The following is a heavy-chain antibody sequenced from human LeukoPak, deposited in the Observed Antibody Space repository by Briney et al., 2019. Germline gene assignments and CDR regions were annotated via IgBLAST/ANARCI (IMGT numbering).Heavy chain of an antibody. CDR3: ARGGGYWFDP. CDR1: GGSISTYY. CDR2: IYNSVST. V-gene: IGHV4-59*01. J-gene: IGHJ5*02. Sequence: SETLSLTCTVSGGSISTYYWSWIRQAPGKGLEWIAYIYNSVSTNYNPSLKSRVTISVDTSKSQFSLKQSSVTAADTAVYYCARGGGYWFDPWGQGTLVTVSS.